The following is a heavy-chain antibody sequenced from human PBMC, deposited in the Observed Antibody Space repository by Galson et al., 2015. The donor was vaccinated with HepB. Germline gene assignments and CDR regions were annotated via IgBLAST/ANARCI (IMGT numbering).Heavy chain of an antibody. CDR3: ARAPLLVPAAVDY. J-gene: IGHJ4*02. D-gene: IGHD2-2*01. V-gene: IGHV1-3*01. Sequence: SVKVSCKASGYIFTSYTMHWVRQAPGQRLEWMGWINAVNGNTKYSQKFPGRVTITRDTSATTAYMELSSLRSEDTAVYYCARAPLLVPAAVDYWGQGTLVSVSS. CDR2: INAVNGNT. CDR1: GYIFTSYT.